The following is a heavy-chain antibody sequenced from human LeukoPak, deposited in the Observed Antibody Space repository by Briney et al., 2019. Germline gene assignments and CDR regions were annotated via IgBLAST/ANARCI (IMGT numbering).Heavy chain of an antibody. V-gene: IGHV3-30-3*01. CDR1: GFTFSSYR. D-gene: IGHD3-9*01. Sequence: PGGSLRLPCAASGFTFSSYRMHWVRQAPGKGLEWVAVISYDGSNKYYADSVKGRFTISRDNSKNTLYLQMNSLRAEDTAVYYCAREEGYDILTGYYTYWGQGTLVTVSS. CDR3: AREEGYDILTGYYTY. CDR2: ISYDGSNK. J-gene: IGHJ4*02.